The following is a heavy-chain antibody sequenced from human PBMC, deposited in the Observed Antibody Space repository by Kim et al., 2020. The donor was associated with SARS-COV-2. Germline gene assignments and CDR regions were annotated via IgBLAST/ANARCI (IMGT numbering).Heavy chain of an antibody. CDR1: GFTFSNYD. V-gene: IGHV3-23*03. D-gene: IGHD3-3*01. CDR3: AKSLGVASTQGAGWYFDC. Sequence: GGSLRLSCAASGFTFSNYDMSWVRQAPGKGLEWVSVIYSDGSGSFSADSVKGRFTISRDNSKNTLYLQMNSLRAEDTAVYYCAKSLGVASTQGAGWYFDCWGQGTLVTVSS. CDR2: IYSDGSGS. J-gene: IGHJ4*02.